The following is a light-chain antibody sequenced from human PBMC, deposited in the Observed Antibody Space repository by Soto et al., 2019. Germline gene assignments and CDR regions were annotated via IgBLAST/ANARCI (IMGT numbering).Light chain of an antibody. CDR2: GAS. CDR1: QSVSSN. V-gene: IGKV3-15*01. Sequence: EIVMTQSPATLSVSPGERATLSCRASQSVSSNLAWYQQKPGQAPRLLIYGASTRATGNPARFSGSGSGREFTLTISSLQSEDFAVYYCQQYNNWPAYTFGQGNKLEIK. CDR3: QQYNNWPAYT. J-gene: IGKJ2*01.